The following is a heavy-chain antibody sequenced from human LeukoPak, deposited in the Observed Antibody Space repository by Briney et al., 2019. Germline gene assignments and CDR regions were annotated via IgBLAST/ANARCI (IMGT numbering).Heavy chain of an antibody. V-gene: IGHV4-34*01. CDR1: GGSFSGYF. J-gene: IGHJ5*02. D-gene: IGHD6-13*01. Sequence: PSETLSLTCAVYGGSFSGYFRSWIRRPPGKGLEWIGEINHSGSTNYNPSLKSRVSISVDTSKNQFSLKLSSVTAADTAVYYCARGSIAAAGNNWFDPWGQGTLVTVSS. CDR2: INHSGST. CDR3: ARGSIAAAGNNWFDP.